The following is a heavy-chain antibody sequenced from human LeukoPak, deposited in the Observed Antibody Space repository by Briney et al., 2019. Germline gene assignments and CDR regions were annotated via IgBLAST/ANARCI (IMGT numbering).Heavy chain of an antibody. CDR3: AREWGHDSSGYYYAY. CDR2: IIPIFGIA. CDR1: GGTFSSYT. Sequence: ASVKVSCKASGGTFSSYTISWVRQAPGQGLEWMGGIIPIFGIANYAQKFQGRVTITADESTSTAYMELSSLRSEDTAVYHCAREWGHDSSGYYYAYWGQGTLVTVSS. D-gene: IGHD3-22*01. J-gene: IGHJ4*02. V-gene: IGHV1-69*13.